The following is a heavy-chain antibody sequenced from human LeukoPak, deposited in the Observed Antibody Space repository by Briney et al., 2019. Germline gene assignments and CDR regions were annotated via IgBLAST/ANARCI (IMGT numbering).Heavy chain of an antibody. CDR3: AKDYPLDY. Sequence: GMSLRLSCAASGFTFSSYTMHWVRQAPGKGLEWVSAISGSGGSTYCADSVKGRFTISRDNSKNTVYLQMNTLRAEDTAVYYCAKDYPLDYWGQGALVTVSS. V-gene: IGHV3-23*01. J-gene: IGHJ4*02. CDR2: ISGSGGST. CDR1: GFTFSSYT.